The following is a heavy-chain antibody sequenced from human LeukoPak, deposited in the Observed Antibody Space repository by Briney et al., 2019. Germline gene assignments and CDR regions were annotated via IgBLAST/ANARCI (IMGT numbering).Heavy chain of an antibody. CDR2: ISSSGNTI. CDR3: ARDHGSDWHYFDY. J-gene: IGHJ4*02. Sequence: GGSLRLSCAASGFTFSSYEMNWVRQAPGKGLEWVSYISSSGNTIYYADSVKGRFTISRDNAKNSLYLLMNSLRAEDTAVYYCARDHGSDWHYFDYWGQGTLVTVSS. V-gene: IGHV3-48*03. D-gene: IGHD6-19*01. CDR1: GFTFSSYE.